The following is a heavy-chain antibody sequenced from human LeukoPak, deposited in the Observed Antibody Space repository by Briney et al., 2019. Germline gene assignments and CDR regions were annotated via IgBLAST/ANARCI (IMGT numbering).Heavy chain of an antibody. D-gene: IGHD6-25*01. Sequence: GGSLRRSWAASGFTFSSYGMDWVRQAPGKGLEWVAVIWYGGRKKYYAGAVNGRFTISRDNSKTTLYMQMTNLRDQDTAVYYSPKVRQPIVAAAAWYMDVCGNGTTVTVSS. V-gene: IGHV3-30*02. J-gene: IGHJ6*03. CDR1: GFTFSSYG. CDR3: PKVRQPIVAAAAWYMDV. CDR2: IWYGGRKK.